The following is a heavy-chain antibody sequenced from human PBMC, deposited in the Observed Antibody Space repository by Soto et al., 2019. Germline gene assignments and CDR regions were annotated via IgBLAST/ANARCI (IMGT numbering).Heavy chain of an antibody. CDR1: GFTFSSYW. D-gene: IGHD2-2*01. CDR2: IKQDGSEK. Sequence: GGSLRLSCAASGFTFSSYWMSWVRQAPGKGLEWVANIKQDGSEKYYVDSVKGRFTISRDNAKNSLYLQMNSLRAEDTAVYYCATPSKYCSSTSCSAFDYWGQGTLVTVSS. J-gene: IGHJ4*02. V-gene: IGHV3-7*03. CDR3: ATPSKYCSSTSCSAFDY.